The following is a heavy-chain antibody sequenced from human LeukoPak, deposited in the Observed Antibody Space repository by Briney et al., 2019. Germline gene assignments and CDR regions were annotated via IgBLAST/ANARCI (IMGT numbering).Heavy chain of an antibody. Sequence: GGSLRLSCAASGFTFSSYAMNWVRQAPGKGLEWVSAVRGSDAGTSYADSVKGRFTISRDNSKNTLYLQINSLRAEDTAVSYRAKNRGGSYYSGSDYWGQGALVTVSS. CDR2: VRGSDAGT. J-gene: IGHJ4*02. CDR1: GFTFSSYA. D-gene: IGHD1-26*01. CDR3: AKNRGGSYYSGSDY. V-gene: IGHV3-23*01.